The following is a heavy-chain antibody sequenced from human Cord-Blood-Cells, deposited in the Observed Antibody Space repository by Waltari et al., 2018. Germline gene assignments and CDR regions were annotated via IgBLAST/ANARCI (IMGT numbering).Heavy chain of an antibody. J-gene: IGHJ3*02. V-gene: IGHV3-23*01. D-gene: IGHD1-26*01. CDR2: ISGSGGST. CDR3: AKVPLGATFPDAFDI. CDR1: GFTFSSYA. Sequence: EVQLLESGGGLVQPGGSLRLSCAASGFTFSSYAMSWVRQAPGKGLEWVSAISGSGGSTNYADSGKGRFTIARDNSKNTLYLQMNSLRAEDTAVYYCAKVPLGATFPDAFDIWGQGTMVTVSS.